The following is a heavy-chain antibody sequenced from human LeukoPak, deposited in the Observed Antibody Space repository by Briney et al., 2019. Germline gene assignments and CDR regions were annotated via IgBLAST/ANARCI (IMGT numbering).Heavy chain of an antibody. D-gene: IGHD2-15*01. J-gene: IGHJ6*03. V-gene: IGHV4-38-2*02. CDR3: ARGYCSGGSCYSYYYYYYMDV. CDR1: GYSISSGYY. Sequence: SETLSLTCTVSGYSISSGYYWGWIRQPPGKGLEWIGTIHHSGSTYYNPSLKSRVTISVDTSKNQFSLKLSSVTAADTAVYYCARGYCSGGSCYSYYYYYYMDVWGKGTTVTVSS. CDR2: IHHSGST.